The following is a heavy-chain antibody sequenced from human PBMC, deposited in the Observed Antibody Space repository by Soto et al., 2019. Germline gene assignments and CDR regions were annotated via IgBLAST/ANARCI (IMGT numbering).Heavy chain of an antibody. CDR2: INPNGGVT. J-gene: IGHJ6*03. CDR1: GDTFNDYY. V-gene: IGHV1-2*04. D-gene: IGHD1-26*01. CDR3: ERESGGAAATLDYYYFYMDV. Sequence: QVQLVQSGAEVKKPGASVTVSCRSSGDTFNDYYIHWVRQAPGQGLEWMGWINPNGGVTKYAQKFQGCVTMTTDTSIRTVYMQLSRLRTNDTAVYHSERESGGAAATLDYYYFYMDVWGTGTTVTVSS.